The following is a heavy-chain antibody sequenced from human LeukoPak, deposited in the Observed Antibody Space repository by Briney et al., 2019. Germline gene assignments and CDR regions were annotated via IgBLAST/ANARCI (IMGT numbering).Heavy chain of an antibody. D-gene: IGHD5-18*01. J-gene: IGHJ5*02. CDR3: AKGGSYGYESWFDP. CDR2: ISGSGGST. CDR1: GFTFSSYA. Sequence: GGSLRLSCAASGFTFSSYAMSWVRQAPGKGLEWVSAISGSGGSTYYADSVEGRFTISRDNSKNTLYLQMNSLRAEDTAVYYCAKGGSYGYESWFDPWGQGTLVTVSS. V-gene: IGHV3-23*01.